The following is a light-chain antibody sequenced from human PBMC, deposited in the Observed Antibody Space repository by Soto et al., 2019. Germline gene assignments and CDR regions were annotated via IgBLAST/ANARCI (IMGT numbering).Light chain of an antibody. J-gene: IGKJ5*01. Sequence: DIVMTQSPDSLAVSLGERATINCRSSQSVLFSSNRRNYLAWYQQKPGQPPRLLISWASTRESGVSDRFSGSGSGTEFTLTISSLEPEDFGVYYCQQRDSWPITFGQGTRLEIK. CDR1: QSVLFSSNRRNY. CDR2: WAS. V-gene: IGKV4-1*01. CDR3: QQRDSWPIT.